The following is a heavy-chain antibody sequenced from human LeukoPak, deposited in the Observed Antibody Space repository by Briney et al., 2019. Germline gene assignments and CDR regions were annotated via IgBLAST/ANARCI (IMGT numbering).Heavy chain of an antibody. CDR2: IIGSGGRT. J-gene: IGHJ4*02. V-gene: IGHV3-23*01. Sequence: GGSLRLSCAASGFTFVSYAMSWVRQAPGKGLEWVSAIIGSGGRTYYADSVKGRVTISRDNSKNTLSLQMNSLRAEDTAVYYCATDPPGTGDFAKYYFDYWGQGTLVTVSS. CDR1: GFTFVSYA. D-gene: IGHD4-17*01. CDR3: ATDPPGTGDFAKYYFDY.